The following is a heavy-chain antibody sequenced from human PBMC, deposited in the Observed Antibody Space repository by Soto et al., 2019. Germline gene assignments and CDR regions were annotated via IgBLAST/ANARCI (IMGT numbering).Heavy chain of an antibody. CDR2: ISRSGGST. V-gene: IGHV3-23*01. J-gene: IGHJ4*02. Sequence: PGGSLRLSCAASGFTFSSYAMSWVRQAPGKGLEWVSAISRSGGSTYYADSVKGRFTISRDNSKNTLYLQMNSLRAEDTAVYYCAKTGDYDFWSGLIDYWGQGTLVTVSS. D-gene: IGHD3-3*01. CDR3: AKTGDYDFWSGLIDY. CDR1: GFTFSSYA.